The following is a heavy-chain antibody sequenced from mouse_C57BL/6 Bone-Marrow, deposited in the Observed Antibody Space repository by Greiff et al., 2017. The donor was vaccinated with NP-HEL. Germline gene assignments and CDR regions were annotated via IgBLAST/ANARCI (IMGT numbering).Heavy chain of an antibody. V-gene: IGHV1-59*01. J-gene: IGHJ3*01. CDR1: GYTFTSYW. CDR3: AGRWLLKFAY. CDR2: IDPSDSYT. D-gene: IGHD2-3*01. Sequence: QVQLQQPGAELVRPGTSVKLSCKASGYTFTSYWMHWVKQRPGQGLEWIGVIDPSDSYTNYDQKFKGKATLTVDTSSSTAYMQLSSLTSEDSAVYYCAGRWLLKFAYGGRGTRVTVSA.